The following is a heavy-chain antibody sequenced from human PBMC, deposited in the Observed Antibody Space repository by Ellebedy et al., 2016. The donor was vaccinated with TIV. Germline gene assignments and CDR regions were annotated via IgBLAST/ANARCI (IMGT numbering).Heavy chain of an antibody. V-gene: IGHV1-69*04. CDR1: GGTFSSYA. J-gene: IGHJ3*02. Sequence: SVKVSCXASGGTFSSYAISWVRQAPGQGLEWMGRIIPILGIANYAQKFQGRVTMTRDTSTSTVYMELSSLRSEDTAVYYCARVYCSSTSCYTSAFDIWGQGTMVTVSS. D-gene: IGHD2-2*02. CDR3: ARVYCSSTSCYTSAFDI. CDR2: IIPILGIA.